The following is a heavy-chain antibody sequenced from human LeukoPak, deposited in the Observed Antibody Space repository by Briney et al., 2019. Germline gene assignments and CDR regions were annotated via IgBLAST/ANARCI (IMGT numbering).Heavy chain of an antibody. J-gene: IGHJ6*02. CDR1: GYTFTSYD. Sequence: ASVKVFCKASGYTFTSYDIHWVRQAPGPGLEGMGWMNPNSCNTGYAQKFQGRVTMTRNTSISTAYMELSSLRSEDTAVYYCARGRRLLWFGELLPENYYYYGMDVWGQGTTVTVSS. CDR3: ARGRRLLWFGELLPENYYYYGMDV. CDR2: MNPNSCNT. D-gene: IGHD3-10*01. V-gene: IGHV1-8*01.